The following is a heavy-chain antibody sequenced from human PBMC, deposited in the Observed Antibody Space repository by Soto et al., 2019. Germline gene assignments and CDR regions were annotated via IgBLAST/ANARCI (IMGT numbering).Heavy chain of an antibody. Sequence: ASVKVSCKASGYTFTSYGISWVRQAPGQGLEWMGWISAYNGNTNYAQKLQGRVTMTTDTSTSTAYMKLRSLRSDDTAVYYCARTTHERYCSSTSCPRDAFDIWGNGTMVIV. D-gene: IGHD2-2*01. CDR3: ARTTHERYCSSTSCPRDAFDI. V-gene: IGHV1-18*01. CDR2: ISAYNGNT. CDR1: GYTFTSYG. J-gene: IGHJ3*02.